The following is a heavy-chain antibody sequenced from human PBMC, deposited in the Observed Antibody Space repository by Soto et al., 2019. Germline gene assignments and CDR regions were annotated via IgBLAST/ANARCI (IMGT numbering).Heavy chain of an antibody. Sequence: EVQLVESGGGLIQPGGSLSLSCAASGFSFNTYAMNWVRQAPGKGLEWISYISSSSSRIYYAYSVKGRFTLSRDNAKNSPYLQMNSLRAEDTAVYYCASDPGIAAAGMDYWGQGTLVTVSS. CDR3: ASDPGIAAAGMDY. CDR1: GFSFNTYA. CDR2: ISSSSSRI. V-gene: IGHV3-48*04. D-gene: IGHD6-25*01. J-gene: IGHJ4*02.